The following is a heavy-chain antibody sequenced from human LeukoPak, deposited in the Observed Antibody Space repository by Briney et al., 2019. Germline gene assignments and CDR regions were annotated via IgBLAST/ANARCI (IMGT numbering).Heavy chain of an antibody. CDR1: GGTFSSYA. D-gene: IGHD4-17*01. CDR3: ASPLLDYGDYDPHFDY. J-gene: IGHJ4*02. CDR2: IIPIFGTA. V-gene: IGHV1-69*05. Sequence: SLKVSCEASGGTFSSYASSWVRQAPGQGLEWMGGIIPIFGTANYAQKFQGTATITTAESTSTASMELSSLRSEDTAVYYCASPLLDYGDYDPHFDYWGQGTLVTVSS.